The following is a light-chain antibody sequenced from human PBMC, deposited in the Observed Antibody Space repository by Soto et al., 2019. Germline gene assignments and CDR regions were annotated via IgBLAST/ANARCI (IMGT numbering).Light chain of an antibody. CDR2: GAS. V-gene: IGKV3-20*01. Sequence: MVLTQSPGTLSLSPGERATLSCRASQSVSSSFLAWYQQKPGQAPRLLIYGASSRATGIPDRFSGSGSGTDVTLTISRLEPEDVAVYYCQQYGSSPLTFGGGNKVAIK. CDR3: QQYGSSPLT. CDR1: QSVSSSF. J-gene: IGKJ4*01.